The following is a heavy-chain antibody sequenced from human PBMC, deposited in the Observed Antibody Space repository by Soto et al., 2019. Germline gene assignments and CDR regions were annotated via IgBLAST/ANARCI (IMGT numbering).Heavy chain of an antibody. CDR3: ARAGFLVVPTATVGTLDI. CDR1: GYRFTHYG. Sequence: QVQLVQSGAEVKKPGASVKVSCKASGYRFTHYGISWVRQAPGQGLEWMGRISAYSCDTNYAKKFQGRGSRTKNTPTSTAYMELRSLRSDDTAVYYCARAGFLVVPTATVGTLDIWGEGKMVTVSS. J-gene: IGHJ3*02. CDR2: ISAYSCDT. D-gene: IGHD2-2*01. V-gene: IGHV1-18*01.